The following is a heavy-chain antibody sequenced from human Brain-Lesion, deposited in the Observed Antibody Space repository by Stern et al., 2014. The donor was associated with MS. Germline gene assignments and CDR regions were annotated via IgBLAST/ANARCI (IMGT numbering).Heavy chain of an antibody. D-gene: IGHD3-16*01. Sequence: EVQLVESGGGLVQPGGSLRLSCAASGFNFRSYWMHWVRQFPEKGLFWVSQINRDGSDTSYAESVKGRFSISRDNIRNMLYLRMTSRRAEDTAVYYCARGVGDYWGQGARVTVSS. CDR3: ARGVGDY. J-gene: IGHJ4*02. CDR1: GFNFRSYW. V-gene: IGHV3-74*02. CDR2: INRDGSDT.